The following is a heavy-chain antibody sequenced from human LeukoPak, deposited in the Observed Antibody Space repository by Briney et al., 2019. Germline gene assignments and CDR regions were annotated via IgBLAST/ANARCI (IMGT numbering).Heavy chain of an antibody. CDR2: IIPIFGTA. Sequence: SVKVSCKASGGTFSSYAISWVRQAPGQGLEWMGGIIPIFGTANYAQKFQGRVTMTTDTSTSTAYMELRSLRSDDTAVYYCARVVLKGVDAFDIWGQGTMVTVSS. CDR3: ARVVLKGVDAFDI. CDR1: GGTFSSYA. J-gene: IGHJ3*02. D-gene: IGHD2-21*01. V-gene: IGHV1-69*05.